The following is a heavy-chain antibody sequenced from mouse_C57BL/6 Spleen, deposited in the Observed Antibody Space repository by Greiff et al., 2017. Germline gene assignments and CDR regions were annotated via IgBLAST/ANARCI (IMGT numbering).Heavy chain of an antibody. CDR3: ARRGVVAPYAMDY. CDR1: GYTFTSYW. Sequence: QVQLQQPGAELVMPGASVTLSCNASGYTFTSYWMYWVKQRPGQGLEWIGEIEPSDSYTNHNQKFTGKLTLTVDKSSSTAYMRISNLPSEDSAVYYCARRGVVAPYAMDYWGQGTSVTGSS. CDR2: IEPSDSYT. J-gene: IGHJ4*01. D-gene: IGHD1-1*01. V-gene: IGHV1-69*01.